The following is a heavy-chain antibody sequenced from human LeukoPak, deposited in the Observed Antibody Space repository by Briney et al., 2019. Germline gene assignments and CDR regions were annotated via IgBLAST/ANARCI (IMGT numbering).Heavy chain of an antibody. Sequence: GGSLRLSCAASGFTFSGYWMHWVRQAPGKGLEWVSYISSSGNTIYYADSVKGRFTISRDNAKNSLYLQMNSLRAEDTAVYYCAREHWDYYYYYGMDVWGQGTTVTVSS. D-gene: IGHD7-27*01. CDR2: ISSSGNTI. J-gene: IGHJ6*02. V-gene: IGHV3-48*04. CDR1: GFTFSGYW. CDR3: AREHWDYYYYYGMDV.